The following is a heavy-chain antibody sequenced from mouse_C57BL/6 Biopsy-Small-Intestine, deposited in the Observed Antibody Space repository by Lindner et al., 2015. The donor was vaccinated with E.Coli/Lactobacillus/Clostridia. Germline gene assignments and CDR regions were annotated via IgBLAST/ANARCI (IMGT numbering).Heavy chain of an antibody. J-gene: IGHJ2*01. V-gene: IGHV1-34*01. CDR1: GYTFTDYY. Sequence: VQLQESGPELVKPGASVKMSCKASGYTFTDYYIHWVKQSHDKSLEYIGYIYPNTGADGYNQKFKARATLTVDKSSSTAYMELRSLTSEDSAVYYCVRDERYYFDYWGQGSTLTVSS. CDR2: IYPNTGAD. CDR3: VRDERYYFDY.